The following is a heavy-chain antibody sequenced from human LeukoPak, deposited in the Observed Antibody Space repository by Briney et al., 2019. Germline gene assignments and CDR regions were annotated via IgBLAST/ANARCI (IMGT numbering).Heavy chain of an antibody. CDR1: GGSFTSSTSY. V-gene: IGHV4-39*01. CDR2: IYYSGTT. CDR3: ARYIVGTMEDY. Sequence: PSETLSLTCTVSGGSFTSSTSYWGWIRQPPGKGLEWIGYIYYSGTTSYNPSLKSRVTMSVDTSKNQFSLKLSAVTAADTAVYYCARYIVGTMEDYWGQGTLVTVSS. J-gene: IGHJ4*02. D-gene: IGHD5-12*01.